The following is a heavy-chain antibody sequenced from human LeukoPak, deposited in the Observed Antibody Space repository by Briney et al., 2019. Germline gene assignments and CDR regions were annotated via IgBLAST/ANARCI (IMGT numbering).Heavy chain of an antibody. Sequence: GGSLRLSCAASGFTFSSYGMHWVRQAPGKGLEWVAVIWYGGSNKYYADSVKGRFTISRDNSKNTLYLQMNSLRAEDTAVYYCARGEAVAATTGDYWGQGTLVTVSS. V-gene: IGHV3-33*08. J-gene: IGHJ4*02. CDR1: GFTFSSYG. D-gene: IGHD6-19*01. CDR2: IWYGGSNK. CDR3: ARGEAVAATTGDY.